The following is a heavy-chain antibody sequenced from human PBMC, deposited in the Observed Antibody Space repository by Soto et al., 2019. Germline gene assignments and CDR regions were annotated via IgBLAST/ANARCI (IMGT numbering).Heavy chain of an antibody. CDR2: INHSGST. V-gene: IGHV4-34*01. Sequence: QVQLQQWGAGLLKPSETLSLTCAVYGGSFSGYYWSWIRQPPGKGLEWIGEINHSGSTNYNPSLKSRVTISVDTSKNQFSLKLSSVTAADTAVYYCARARITMVRGVPDAFDIWGQGTMVTVSS. J-gene: IGHJ3*02. D-gene: IGHD3-10*01. CDR3: ARARITMVRGVPDAFDI. CDR1: GGSFSGYY.